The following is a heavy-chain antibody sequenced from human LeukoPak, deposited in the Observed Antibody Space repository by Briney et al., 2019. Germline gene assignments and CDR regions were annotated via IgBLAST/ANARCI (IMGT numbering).Heavy chain of an antibody. V-gene: IGHV4-4*02. CDR3: ARSRGWLQSHPLGY. D-gene: IGHD5-24*01. CDR1: GGSISSSNW. CDR2: VHHSGST. Sequence: SETLSLTCAVSGGSISSSNWWSWVRQPPGKGLEWIGEVHHSGSTNYNPSLKSRVTISVDTSENQFSLKLTSMTAADTAVYYCARSRGWLQSHPLGYWGQGTLVTVSS. J-gene: IGHJ4*02.